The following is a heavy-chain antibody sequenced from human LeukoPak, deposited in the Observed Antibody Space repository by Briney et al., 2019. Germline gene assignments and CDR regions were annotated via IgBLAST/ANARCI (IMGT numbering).Heavy chain of an antibody. J-gene: IGHJ4*02. D-gene: IGHD2-2*01. CDR2: ISGSGGST. V-gene: IGHV3-23*01. CDR1: GFTFSSYA. Sequence: GGSLRLSCAASGFTFSSYAMSWVRHAPGKGVEWFSGISGSGGSTYYADSVKGRFTISRDNSKNTLHLQMYSLRAEDTAVFYCAKGYCSTSRCYLNPFDYWGQGTLVAVSS. CDR3: AKGYCSTSRCYLNPFDY.